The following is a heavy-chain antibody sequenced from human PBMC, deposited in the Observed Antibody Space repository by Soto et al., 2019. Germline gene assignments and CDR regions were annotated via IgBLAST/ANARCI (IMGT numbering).Heavy chain of an antibody. V-gene: IGHV3-23*01. CDR1: GFTISSNA. Sequence: LGLSCAASGFTISSNAMYWVRQAPGKGLEWVSGISDRGDTTHYADSVKGRFTISRDTSKNTLYLQLNTLRADDTAVYYCAKDKPGTTSFDYWGQGTLVTVS. CDR3: AKDKPGTTSFDY. J-gene: IGHJ4*02. CDR2: ISDRGDTT. D-gene: IGHD1-1*01.